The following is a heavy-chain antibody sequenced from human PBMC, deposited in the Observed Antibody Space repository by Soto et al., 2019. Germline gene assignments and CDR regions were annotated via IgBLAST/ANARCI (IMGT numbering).Heavy chain of an antibody. V-gene: IGHV3-21*01. CDR3: ARDCGNCAFDY. J-gene: IGHJ4*02. D-gene: IGHD1-1*01. CDR2: ISRSSDYI. Sequence: EVYLVESGGGLVKPGGSLRLSCVASRFSFSSYSMNWVRQAPGKGLEWVSSISRSSDYIYYADSVKGRFTISRDNAKNSLFLQMNNLRAEDTAVYYCARDCGNCAFDYWGQGTLVTVSS. CDR1: RFSFSSYS.